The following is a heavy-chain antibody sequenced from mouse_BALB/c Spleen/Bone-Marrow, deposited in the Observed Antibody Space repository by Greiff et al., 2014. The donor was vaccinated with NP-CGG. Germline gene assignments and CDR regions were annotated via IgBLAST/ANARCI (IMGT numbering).Heavy chain of an antibody. Sequence: QVQLQQSGAELARPGASVKLSCKASGYTFTSYWMQWVKQRPGQGLEWIGAIYPGDGDTRYTQKFKGMATLTADKSSSTAYMQLSSLASEDSAVYYCARGDPFDYWGQGTTLTVSS. V-gene: IGHV1-87*01. CDR3: ARGDPFDY. CDR2: IYPGDGDT. J-gene: IGHJ2*01. CDR1: GYTFTSYW.